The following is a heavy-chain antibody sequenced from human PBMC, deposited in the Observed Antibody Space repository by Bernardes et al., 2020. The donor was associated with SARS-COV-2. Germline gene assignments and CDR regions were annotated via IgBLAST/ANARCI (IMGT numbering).Heavy chain of an antibody. CDR2: IYYSGTT. D-gene: IGHD4-17*01. J-gene: IGHJ4*02. CDR3: ARARGGDNFDF. CDR1: GGSIISDSSY. V-gene: IGHV4-30-4*01. Sequence: SETLSLTCTVSGGSIISDSSYWSWIRLPPGKGLEWIGYIYYSGTTYYNPSLKSRLSISVDTSKNQFSLQLTSVTATDTAVYYCARARGGDNFDFWVQGTLVTVSS.